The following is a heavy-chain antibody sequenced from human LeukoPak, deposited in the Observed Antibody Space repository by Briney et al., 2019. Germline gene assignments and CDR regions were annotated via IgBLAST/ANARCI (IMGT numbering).Heavy chain of an antibody. V-gene: IGHV3-30*18. CDR3: AKDRLLLARGVIDAFDI. D-gene: IGHD3-10*01. CDR1: GFTFSTYG. Sequence: GGSLRLSCAASGFTFSTYGMHWVRQAPGKGLEWVSVISYDGDNKYFADSVKGRFTISRDNSKNTLYLQMNSLRAEDTAVYYCAKDRLLLARGVIDAFDIWGQGTMVTVSS. CDR2: ISYDGDNK. J-gene: IGHJ3*02.